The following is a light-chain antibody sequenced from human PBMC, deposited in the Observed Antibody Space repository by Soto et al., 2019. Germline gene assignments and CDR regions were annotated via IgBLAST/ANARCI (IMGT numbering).Light chain of an antibody. CDR3: CSYAGRNTLV. CDR1: SSDVGSYNL. Sequence: QSALTQPASVSGSPGQSITISCTGTSSDVGSYNLVSWYQQHPGQAPKLMIYEGSKRTSGVSNRFSGSKSGNTAPLTISGLQAEHEADYYCCSYAGRNTLVFGGGTKLTVL. J-gene: IGLJ2*01. CDR2: EGS. V-gene: IGLV2-23*01.